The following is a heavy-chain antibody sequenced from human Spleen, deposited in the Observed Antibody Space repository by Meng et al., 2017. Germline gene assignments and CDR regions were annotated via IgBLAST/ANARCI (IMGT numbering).Heavy chain of an antibody. Sequence: GGSLRLSCAASGFSFNTYALEWVRQTPGKGLEYVSAVSSDGGSTHYANSVKGRFTISRDNSKNMLYLQMDSLRAEDMAVYYYARGVSGYSGYDYPNYFFDYWGQGTLVTVSS. CDR2: VSSDGGST. V-gene: IGHV3-64*01. J-gene: IGHJ4*02. CDR1: GFSFNTYA. CDR3: ARGVSGYSGYDYPNYFFDY. D-gene: IGHD5-12*01.